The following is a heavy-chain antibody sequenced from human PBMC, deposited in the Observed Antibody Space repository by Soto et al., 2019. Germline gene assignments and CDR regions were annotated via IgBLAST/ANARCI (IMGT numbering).Heavy chain of an antibody. Sequence: QVHLVQSGDEVKEPGSSVRVSCKASGGTFSGVSWVRQAPGQGLEWMGGIIPMSGTRNYAQKFQGRVTITADESTSTAYMDLSSLRSDDTAVYYCATEGLLGSCISTSCGGGVGPWGQGTLVTVSS. D-gene: IGHD2-2*01. CDR1: GGTFSG. CDR2: IIPMSGTR. V-gene: IGHV1-69*12. J-gene: IGHJ5*02. CDR3: ATEGLLGSCISTSCGGGVGP.